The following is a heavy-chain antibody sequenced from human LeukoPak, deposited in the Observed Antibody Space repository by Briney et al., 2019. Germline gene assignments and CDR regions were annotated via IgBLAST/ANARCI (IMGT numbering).Heavy chain of an antibody. J-gene: IGHJ4*02. Sequence: GGSLRLSCAASGFTFSSYEMNWVRQAPGKGLEWVSSISSSSSYIYYADSVKGRFTISRDNAKNSLYLQTNSLRAEDTAVYYCARVRYCSGGSCYSIDYWGQGTLVTVSS. CDR2: ISSSSSYI. CDR1: GFTFSSYE. CDR3: ARVRYCSGGSCYSIDY. V-gene: IGHV3-21*01. D-gene: IGHD2-15*01.